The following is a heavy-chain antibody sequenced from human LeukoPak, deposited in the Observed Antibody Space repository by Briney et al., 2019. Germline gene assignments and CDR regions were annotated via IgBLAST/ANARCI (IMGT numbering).Heavy chain of an antibody. J-gene: IGHJ4*02. CDR3: ARAGEGYYGSGSPIDY. CDR1: GASLNRYY. V-gene: IGHV4-59*12. D-gene: IGHD3-10*01. Sequence: PSETLSLTCSVSGASLNRYYWTWIRQLPGKGLEWIGYIFHTGSSNSNPSLKGRVRISADTSKNQFSLKLSSVTAADTAVYYCARAGEGYYGSGSPIDYWGQGTLVTVSS. CDR2: IFHTGSS.